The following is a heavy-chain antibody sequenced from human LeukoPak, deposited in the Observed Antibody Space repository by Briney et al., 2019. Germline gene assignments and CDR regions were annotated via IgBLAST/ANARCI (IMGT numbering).Heavy chain of an antibody. J-gene: IGHJ4*02. CDR1: GFTFDDYA. Sequence: GGSLRLSCAASGFTFDDYAMHWVRQAPGKGLEWVSLISGDGGSTYYADSVKGRFTISRDNSKNSLYLQMSSLRAEDTAVYYCARDDNYYGSGAFDYWGQGTLVTVSS. CDR3: ARDDNYYGSGAFDY. D-gene: IGHD3-10*01. CDR2: ISGDGGST. V-gene: IGHV3-43*02.